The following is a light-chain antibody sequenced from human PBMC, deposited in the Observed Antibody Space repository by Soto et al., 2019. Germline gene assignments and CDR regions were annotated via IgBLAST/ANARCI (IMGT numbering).Light chain of an antibody. J-gene: IGLJ3*02. CDR1: SSDVGGYNY. Sequence: QSALTQPASVSGSPGQSITISCTGTSSDVGGYNYVSWYQQHPGKAPKLMIYDVSNRPSGISNRFSSSKSGNTASLTIFGLQAEDEADYYCTSYTSSSTVLFGGGTKLTVL. CDR2: DVS. V-gene: IGLV2-14*01. CDR3: TSYTSSSTVL.